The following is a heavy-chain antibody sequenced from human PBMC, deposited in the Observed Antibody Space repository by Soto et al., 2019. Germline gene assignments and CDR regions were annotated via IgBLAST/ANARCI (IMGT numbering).Heavy chain of an antibody. V-gene: IGHV3-33*01. D-gene: IGHD2-2*01. Sequence: QVQLVESGGGVAQPGRSLRLSCAASGFTFSNYAMHWVRQAPDKGLEWVAVIWYDGSTKYYADSVKGRFTISRDNSKNTVYLQMNSLRAEDTAVYFCARGGGGSSPAHYYYYYMDVWGKGTTVTVSS. CDR3: ARGGGGSSPAHYYYYYMDV. CDR2: IWYDGSTK. CDR1: GFTFSNYA. J-gene: IGHJ6*03.